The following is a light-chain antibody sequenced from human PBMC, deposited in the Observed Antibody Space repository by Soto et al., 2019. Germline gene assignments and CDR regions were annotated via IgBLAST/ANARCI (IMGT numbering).Light chain of an antibody. CDR3: QPRNNWPGT. V-gene: IGKV3-11*01. CDR1: QTVSNY. J-gene: IGKJ1*01. CDR2: DAS. Sequence: EIVLTQSPATLSLSPGERATLSCRASQTVSNYLAWYQQKPGQAPRLLIYDASNRATGVQARFSGRGSGTDFTLAISRLATEDFGVYYCQPRNNWPGTFGQGTKVEIK.